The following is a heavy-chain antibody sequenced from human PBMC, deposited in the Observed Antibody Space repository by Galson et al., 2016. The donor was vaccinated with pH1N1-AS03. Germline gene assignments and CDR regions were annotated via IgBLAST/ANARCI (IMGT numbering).Heavy chain of an antibody. CDR2: ITGSGGTT. V-gene: IGHV3-23*01. J-gene: IGHJ4*02. Sequence: SLRLSCAASGFTFSSFVMSRVRQAPGKGLKWVAAITGSGGTTYYGDSVKGRFTVSRDNSNNTLYLELNSLRAGDTAIYYCAKDLRSKIKVSGFDYWGQGALVTVSS. D-gene: IGHD5/OR15-5a*01. CDR1: GFTFSSFV. CDR3: AKDLRSKIKVSGFDY.